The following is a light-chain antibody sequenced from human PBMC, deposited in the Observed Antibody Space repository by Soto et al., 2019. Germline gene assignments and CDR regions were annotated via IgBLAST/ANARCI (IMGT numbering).Light chain of an antibody. V-gene: IGKV1-5*03. CDR3: QHYNSYSAA. CDR1: QSISSW. J-gene: IGKJ1*01. CDR2: KAS. Sequence: DIQMTQSPSTLSASLGDRVTITCRASQSISSWLAWYQQKPGKAPKLLIYKASSLESGVPSRFSGSGSVTEFTLTISSLQPDDFATYYCQHYNSYSAAFGPGTKV.